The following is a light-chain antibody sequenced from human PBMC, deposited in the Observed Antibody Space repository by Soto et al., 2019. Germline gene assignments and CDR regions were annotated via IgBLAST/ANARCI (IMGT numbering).Light chain of an antibody. Sequence: DIQMTQSPSPLSASVGDRVTITCRASQTISTYLNWYQQKPGRAPNRLIYAASLLQSGVPSRFSGSGSGTEFTLTISSLQPEDFATYYCLQHNSFPLTFGGGTKVDIK. CDR2: AAS. V-gene: IGKV1-17*01. J-gene: IGKJ4*01. CDR3: LQHNSFPLT. CDR1: QTISTY.